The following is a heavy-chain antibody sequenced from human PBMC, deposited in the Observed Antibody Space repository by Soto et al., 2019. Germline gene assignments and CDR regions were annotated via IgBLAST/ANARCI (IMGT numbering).Heavy chain of an antibody. V-gene: IGHV3-30*18. J-gene: IGHJ5*01. CDR3: AKDRGNLGWFDY. CDR2: ISYDGSNE. Sequence: QVQLVESGGGVVQPGRSLRLSCVVSGFTFSNYGMHWVRQAPGKGLEWVAFISYDGSNEYYAGSVKGRFTISRDNSKNTLYLQKNSLGAEDTAVYYCAKDRGNLGWFDYWGQGTLVTVSS. CDR1: GFTFSNYG.